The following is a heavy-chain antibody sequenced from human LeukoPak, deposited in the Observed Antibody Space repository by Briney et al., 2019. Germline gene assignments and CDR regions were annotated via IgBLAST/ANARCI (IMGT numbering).Heavy chain of an antibody. Sequence: GGSLRLSCAASGFTFSNAWMSWVRQAPGKGLEWVGRIKSKTDGGTTDYAAPVKGRFTISRDDSKNTLCLQMNSLKTEDTAVYYCTTEATVTTSPPFQHWGQGTLVTVSS. J-gene: IGHJ1*01. CDR1: GFTFSNAW. D-gene: IGHD4-17*01. CDR3: TTEATVTTSPPFQH. V-gene: IGHV3-15*01. CDR2: IKSKTDGGTT.